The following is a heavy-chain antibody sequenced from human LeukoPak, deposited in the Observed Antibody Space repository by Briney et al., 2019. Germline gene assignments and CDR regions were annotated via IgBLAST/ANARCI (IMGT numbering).Heavy chain of an antibody. D-gene: IGHD1-26*01. CDR2: INPHSGGT. V-gene: IGHV1-2*02. Sequence: GGSVKVSCKASVYTFTGYYMHWVRQAPGQGLEWMGWINPHSGGTNYAQRFLGRVTTTRGTPTSTPHMGLSALRSEDTRVYYSARSAAGGSSHFDSRGQRELCTASP. CDR3: ARSAAGGSSHFDS. J-gene: IGHJ4*02. CDR1: VYTFTGYY.